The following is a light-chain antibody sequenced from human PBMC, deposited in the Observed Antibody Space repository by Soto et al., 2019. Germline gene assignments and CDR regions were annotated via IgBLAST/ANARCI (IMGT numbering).Light chain of an antibody. J-gene: IGKJ5*01. V-gene: IGKV3-20*01. CDR1: QSVNSN. CDR2: GAS. CDR3: QQYGSSPIT. Sequence: EIVMTQSPATLSVSPGERATLSCRASQSVNSNLAWYQHKPGQAPRVLIYGASKRATGIPDRFSGSGSGTDFSLTISRLEPEDFAVYYCQQYGSSPITFGQGTRLEIK.